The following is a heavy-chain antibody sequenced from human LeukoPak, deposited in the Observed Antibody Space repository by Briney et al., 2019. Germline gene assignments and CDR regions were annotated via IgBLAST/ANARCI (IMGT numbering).Heavy chain of an antibody. D-gene: IGHD2-2*02. CDR3: ARDRRGYCSSTSCYIFPGNYGMDV. CDR2: ISAYNGNT. CDR1: GYTFTSYG. Sequence: GASVKVSCKASGYTFTSYGISWVRQAPGQGLEWMGWISAYNGNTNYAQKLQGRVTMTTDTSTSTAYMELRSLRSDDTAVYYCARDRRGYCSSTSCYIFPGNYGMDVWGQGTTVTVSS. V-gene: IGHV1-18*04. J-gene: IGHJ6*02.